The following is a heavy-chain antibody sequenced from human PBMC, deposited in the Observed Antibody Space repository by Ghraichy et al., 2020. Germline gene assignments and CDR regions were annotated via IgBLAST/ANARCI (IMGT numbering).Heavy chain of an antibody. CDR3: ARVKILEPFDP. CDR2: IYHSGTT. Sequence: SETLSLTCTVSGASISSSSYYWGWIRQPPGKGLEWMGSIYHSGTTYYSPSLKSRVTISVDTSTNQFSLKVSSVTAADTAVYYGARVKILEPFDPWGKGTLVAVSS. D-gene: IGHD3-3*01. J-gene: IGHJ5*02. V-gene: IGHV4-39*01. CDR1: GASISSSSYY.